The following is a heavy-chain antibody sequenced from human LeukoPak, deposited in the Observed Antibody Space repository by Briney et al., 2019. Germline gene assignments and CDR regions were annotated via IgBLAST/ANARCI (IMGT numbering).Heavy chain of an antibody. D-gene: IGHD1-26*01. V-gene: IGHV3-21*01. CDR2: ISSSSSYI. J-gene: IGHJ4*02. CDR1: GFTFSSYS. CDR3: ASWGEGALDN. Sequence: AGGALRLSCAASGFTFSSYSMNWVRQAPGEGLEWVSSISSSSSYIYYADSVKGRFTISRDNAKKSLYLQMNSLRVEDTGVYYCASWGEGALDNWGQGTLVTVSS.